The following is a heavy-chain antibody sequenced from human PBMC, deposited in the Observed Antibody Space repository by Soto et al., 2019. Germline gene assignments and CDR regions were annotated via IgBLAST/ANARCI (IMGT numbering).Heavy chain of an antibody. D-gene: IGHD2-21*02. V-gene: IGHV3-30*14. Sequence: GGSLRLSCAVSGLSFFSYAFHWVRQAPGKGLEWVAVISFDGSEKYYADSVKGRFTISRDNSVNTLYLQMNSPRAEDTAVYYCARDQGGDDYRLDYWGQGTLVTVSS. J-gene: IGHJ4*02. CDR3: ARDQGGDDYRLDY. CDR1: GLSFFSYA. CDR2: ISFDGSEK.